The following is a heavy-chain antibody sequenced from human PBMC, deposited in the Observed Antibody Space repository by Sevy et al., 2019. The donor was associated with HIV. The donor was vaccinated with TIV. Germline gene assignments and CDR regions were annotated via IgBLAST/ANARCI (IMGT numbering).Heavy chain of an antibody. Sequence: ASVKVSCKASGYTFTSYGISWVRQAPGQGLEWMGWISAYNGNTNYAQKLKGRVTMTTDTSTSTAYMELRSLRSDDTAVYYCARDHHYDFWSGYQTTGEFDYWGQGTLVTVSS. CDR1: GYTFTSYG. J-gene: IGHJ4*02. V-gene: IGHV1-18*01. CDR3: ARDHHYDFWSGYQTTGEFDY. D-gene: IGHD3-3*01. CDR2: ISAYNGNT.